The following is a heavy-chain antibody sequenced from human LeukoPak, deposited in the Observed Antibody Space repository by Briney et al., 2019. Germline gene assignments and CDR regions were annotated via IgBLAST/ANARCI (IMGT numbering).Heavy chain of an antibody. V-gene: IGHV4-59*01. CDR2: IYNSGST. Sequence: SETLSLTCTVSGDSISSYYWSWIRQPPGKGLEWIGYIYNSGSTNYNPSLKSRVTISVDTFKNQFSLNLSSVTAADTAVYYCAGAPYYYYYYMDVWGKGTTVIVSS. CDR1: GDSISSYY. CDR3: AGAPYYYYYYMDV. J-gene: IGHJ6*03.